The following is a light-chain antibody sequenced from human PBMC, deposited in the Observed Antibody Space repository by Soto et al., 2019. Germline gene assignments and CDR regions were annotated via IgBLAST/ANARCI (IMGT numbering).Light chain of an antibody. J-gene: IGKJ1*01. CDR1: QSVSSY. Sequence: EIVLTQSPATLSKSPGERVTLSCRASQSVSSYLAWYQQKPGQAPRLLIYDASNRATGIPARFSGSGSGTDFTLTISSLEPEDFAVYYCQQRSNCPWTFGQGTKVEIK. CDR3: QQRSNCPWT. CDR2: DAS. V-gene: IGKV3-11*01.